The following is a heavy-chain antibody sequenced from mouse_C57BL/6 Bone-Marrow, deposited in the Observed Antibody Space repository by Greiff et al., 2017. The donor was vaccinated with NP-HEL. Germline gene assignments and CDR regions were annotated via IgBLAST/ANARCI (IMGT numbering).Heavy chain of an antibody. CDR3: AGRYRELYYYAIDY. CDR1: GFTFSDYG. V-gene: IGHV5-17*01. Sequence: EVQRVESGGGLVKPGGSLKLSCAAPGFTFSDYGMHWVRQAPEKGLEWVAYISSGSSTIYYADTGKGRFTISRDNAKNTLVLHMTRLRSEVTAMYYCAGRYRELYYYAIDYWGQGTSVTVSA. D-gene: IGHD2-12*01. J-gene: IGHJ4*01. CDR2: ISSGSSTI.